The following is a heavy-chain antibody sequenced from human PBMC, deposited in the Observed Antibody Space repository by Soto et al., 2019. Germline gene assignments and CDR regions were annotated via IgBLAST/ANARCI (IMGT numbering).Heavy chain of an antibody. CDR2: IIPVLGMA. J-gene: IGHJ6*03. CDR1: GDIFDSLT. D-gene: IGHD5-12*01. CDR3: ARELGGDDYLYYYYYMDV. Sequence: QVQLVQSGAEMKKPGSSVKVSCQASGDIFDSLTINWVRQAPGQGLEWMGRIIPVLGMANYAQKFQGRVTIIADKSTSTVYMELSSLTSEYTAVYYCARELGGDDYLYYYYYMDVWGEGTTVTVSS. V-gene: IGHV1-69*08.